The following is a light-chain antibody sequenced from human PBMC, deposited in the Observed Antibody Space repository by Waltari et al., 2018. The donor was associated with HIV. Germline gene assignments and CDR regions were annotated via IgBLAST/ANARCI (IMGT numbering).Light chain of an antibody. J-gene: IGKJ2*01. CDR3: QQDYNLPYT. CDR2: GAS. Sequence: EIAMTQSPGTLSLSPGERATLSCRASQSVSSSYLSWYQQKPGQAPRLLIYGASTRATGIPARFSGSGSGTDFTLTISSLQPEDFAVYYCQQDYNLPYTFGQGTKLEIK. V-gene: IGKV3D-7*01. CDR1: QSVSSSY.